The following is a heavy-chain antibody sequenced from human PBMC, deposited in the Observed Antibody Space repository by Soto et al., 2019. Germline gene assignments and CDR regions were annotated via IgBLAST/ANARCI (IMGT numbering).Heavy chain of an antibody. CDR3: AKADYYDNSGFDY. D-gene: IGHD3-22*01. CDR2: ISGSGGST. V-gene: IGHV3-23*01. Sequence: GSLRLPCTTSGITFRKYGMSLVRPAPGKGLEWVSGISGSGGSTYYADSVKGRFTISRDNSKNTVSLQMNSLRAEDTAVYYCAKADYYDNSGFDYWGQGTLVTVSS. J-gene: IGHJ4*02. CDR1: GITFRKYG.